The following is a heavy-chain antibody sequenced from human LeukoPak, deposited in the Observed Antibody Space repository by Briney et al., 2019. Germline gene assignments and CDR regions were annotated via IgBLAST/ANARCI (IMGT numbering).Heavy chain of an antibody. D-gene: IGHD6-13*01. J-gene: IGHJ4*02. CDR1: GGSISSGSYY. V-gene: IGHV4-61*02. Sequence: SQTLSLTCTVSGGSISSGSYYWSWIRQPAGKGLEWIGRVYASGNTNYNPSLKGRVTMTVDTSKNQFSLNLSSVTAADTAVYYCARGRGSSWYYFDSWGQGTLVTVSS. CDR2: VYASGNT. CDR3: ARGRGSSWYYFDS.